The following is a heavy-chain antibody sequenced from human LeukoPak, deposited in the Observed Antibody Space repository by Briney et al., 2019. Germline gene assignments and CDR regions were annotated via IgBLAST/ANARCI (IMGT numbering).Heavy chain of an antibody. CDR3: ARDIVVVPAATGDNWFDP. Sequence: SETLSLTCTVSGYSISSGYYWGWIRQPPGKGLEWIGSIYHSGSTHYNPSLKSRVTISVDTSKNQFSLKLRSVTAADTAVYYCARDIVVVPAATGDNWFDPWGQGTLVTVSS. V-gene: IGHV4-38-2*02. J-gene: IGHJ5*02. CDR2: IYHSGST. D-gene: IGHD2-2*01. CDR1: GYSISSGYY.